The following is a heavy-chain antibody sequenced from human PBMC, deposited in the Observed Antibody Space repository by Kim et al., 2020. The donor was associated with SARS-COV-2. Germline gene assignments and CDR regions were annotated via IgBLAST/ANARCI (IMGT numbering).Heavy chain of an antibody. Sequence: GGSLRLSCAASGFTFSNAWMSWVRQAPGKGLEWVGRIKSKTDGGTTDYAAPVKGRFTISRDDSKNTLYLQMNSLKTEDTAVYYCTTGTAMVFYYYYGMDVWGQGTTVTVSS. J-gene: IGHJ6*02. CDR1: GFTFSNAW. V-gene: IGHV3-15*01. CDR3: TTGTAMVFYYYYGMDV. CDR2: IKSKTDGGTT. D-gene: IGHD5-18*01.